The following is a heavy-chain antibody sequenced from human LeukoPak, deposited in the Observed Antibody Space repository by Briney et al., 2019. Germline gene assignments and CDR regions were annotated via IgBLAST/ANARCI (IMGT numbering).Heavy chain of an antibody. Sequence: PSETLSLACSVSRGSITSTTYYWSWIRQPPGKGLEWIGYIYYSGSTNYNPSLKSPVTISVDTSKNQFSLKLSSVTAADTAVYYCARGRIAAAGTGVDYWGQGTLVTVSS. J-gene: IGHJ4*02. CDR3: ARGRIAAAGTGVDY. V-gene: IGHV4-61*01. D-gene: IGHD6-13*01. CDR1: RGSITSTTYY. CDR2: IYYSGST.